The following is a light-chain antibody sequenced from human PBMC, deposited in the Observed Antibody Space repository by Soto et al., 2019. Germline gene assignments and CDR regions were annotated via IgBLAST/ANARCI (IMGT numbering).Light chain of an antibody. CDR2: EGN. J-gene: IGLJ1*01. CDR3: CSYAGTNTFV. Sequence: QSVLTQPASVSRSPGQSITISCTGTSSDVGSYNLVSWYQQHPGKAPKLMIYEGNKRPSGVSNRFSGSKSADTASLTISGLQTEDETDYYCCSYAGTNTFVFGTGTKLTVL. V-gene: IGLV2-23*01. CDR1: SSDVGSYNL.